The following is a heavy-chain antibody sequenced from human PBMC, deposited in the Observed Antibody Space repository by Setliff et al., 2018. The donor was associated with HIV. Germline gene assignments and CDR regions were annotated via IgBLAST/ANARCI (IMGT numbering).Heavy chain of an antibody. CDR1: GYTFTSNYD. D-gene: IGHD6-13*01. V-gene: IGHV1-8*01. CDR3: ARTYSSSWYSSHLWVDY. Sequence: ASVKVSCKASGYTFTSNYDVNWVRLAAGQGLEWLGWINPNSGNTGYAQKFQGRVTVTRDTSISTAYMELSSLRSEDTAVYYCARTYSSSWYSSHLWVDYWGQGTLVTVSS. J-gene: IGHJ4*02. CDR2: INPNSGNT.